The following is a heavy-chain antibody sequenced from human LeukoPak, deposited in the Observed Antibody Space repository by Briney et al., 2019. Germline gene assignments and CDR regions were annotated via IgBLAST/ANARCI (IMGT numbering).Heavy chain of an antibody. CDR2: ISSSGSTI. CDR1: GFTFSSYE. Sequence: GGSLRLSCAASGFTFSSYEMNWVRQAPGKGLEWVSYISSSGSTIYYADSVKGRFTISRDNAKNSLYLQMNSLRAEDTAVYYCARVGGLDWYFDLWGRGTLVTVSS. J-gene: IGHJ2*01. CDR3: ARVGGLDWYFDL. V-gene: IGHV3-48*03.